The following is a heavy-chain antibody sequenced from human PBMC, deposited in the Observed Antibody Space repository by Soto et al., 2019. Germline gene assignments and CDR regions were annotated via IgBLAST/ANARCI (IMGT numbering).Heavy chain of an antibody. V-gene: IGHV5-10-1*01. Sequence: PGESLKISCKGSGYSFTSYWISWVRQMPGKGLKWMGRIDPSDSYTNYSPSFQGHVTISADKSISTAYLQWSSLKASDTAMYYCARQTGYSSSWLTDYYYYYGMDVWGQGTTVTVSS. CDR1: GYSFTSYW. CDR3: ARQTGYSSSWLTDYYYYYGMDV. J-gene: IGHJ6*02. D-gene: IGHD6-13*01. CDR2: IDPSDSYT.